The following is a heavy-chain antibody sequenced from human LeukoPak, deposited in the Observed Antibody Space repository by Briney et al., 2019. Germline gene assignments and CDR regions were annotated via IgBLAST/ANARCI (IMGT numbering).Heavy chain of an antibody. CDR3: ARGGIAVDY. CDR2: IYHSGST. Sequence: SQTLSLTCAVSGGSISSGGYSWSWIRQPPGKGLEWIGYIYHSGSTYYNPSLKSRVTISVDRSKNQFSPKLSSVTAADTAVYYCARGGIAVDYWGQGTLVTVSS. D-gene: IGHD6-13*01. CDR1: GGSISSGGYS. J-gene: IGHJ4*02. V-gene: IGHV4-30-2*01.